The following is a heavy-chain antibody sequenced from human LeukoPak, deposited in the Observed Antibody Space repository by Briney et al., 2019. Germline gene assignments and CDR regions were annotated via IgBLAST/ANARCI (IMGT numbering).Heavy chain of an antibody. CDR1: GFTFSSYS. D-gene: IGHD2-2*02. J-gene: IGHJ3*02. V-gene: IGHV3-21*01. CDR2: ISSSSSYI. CDR3: ASEEYCSSTSCYKAFDI. Sequence: GGSLRLSCAASGFTFSSYSMNWVRQAPGKGLEWVSSISSSSSYIYYADSVKGRFTISRDNAKNSLYLQMNSLRAEDTAVYYCASEEYCSSTSCYKAFDIWAKGQWSPSLQ.